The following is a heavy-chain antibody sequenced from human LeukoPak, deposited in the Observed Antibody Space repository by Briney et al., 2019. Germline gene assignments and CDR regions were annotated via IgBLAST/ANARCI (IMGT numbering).Heavy chain of an antibody. Sequence: QPGGSLRLSCATSGFTFNRFGMHWVRQAPGKGLEWVAVIWYDGSNKDYADSVKGRFTISRDNSKNTLYLQMSGLRAEDTAVYYCATSVHIEVGTAPPPDYWGQGTLVTVTS. J-gene: IGHJ4*02. CDR3: ATSVHIEVGTAPPPDY. CDR1: GFTFNRFG. V-gene: IGHV3-33*01. D-gene: IGHD2-21*02. CDR2: IWYDGSNK.